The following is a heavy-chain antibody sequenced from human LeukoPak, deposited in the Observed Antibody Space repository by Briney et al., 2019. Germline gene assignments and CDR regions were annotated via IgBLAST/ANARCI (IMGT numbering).Heavy chain of an antibody. V-gene: IGHV3-33*01. CDR1: GFTFSIYG. D-gene: IGHD1-26*01. Sequence: GGSLRLSCAASGFTFSIYGMHWVRHAPGKGLEWVAVIWYDGSNKYYADSVKGRFTISRDNSKNTLYLQMNSLRAEDTAVYYCARDSAGMDVWGQGTTVTVSS. CDR3: ARDSAGMDV. J-gene: IGHJ6*02. CDR2: IWYDGSNK.